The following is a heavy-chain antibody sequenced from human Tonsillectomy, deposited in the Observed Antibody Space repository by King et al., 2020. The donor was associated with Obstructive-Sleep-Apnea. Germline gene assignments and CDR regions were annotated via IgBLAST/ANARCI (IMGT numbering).Heavy chain of an antibody. V-gene: IGHV4-38-2*02. J-gene: IGHJ4*02. CDR3: ARGVDFWGNYFAY. D-gene: IGHD3/OR15-3a*01. Sequence: VQLQESGPGLVKPSETLSLTCTVSGYSISSGYYWGWIRQPPGKGLEWIGSIYHSGSTYYNPSLKSRVTISVGTSKNQFSLKLSSVTAADTAVYYCARGVDFWGNYFAYWGQGTLVTVSS. CDR2: IYHSGST. CDR1: GYSISSGYY.